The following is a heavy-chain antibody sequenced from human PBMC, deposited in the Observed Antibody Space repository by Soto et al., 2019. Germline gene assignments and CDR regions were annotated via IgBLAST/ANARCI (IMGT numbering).Heavy chain of an antibody. V-gene: IGHV3-48*01. CDR3: ARGVSWSPNWFDP. J-gene: IGHJ5*02. CDR2: ISSSSSTI. CDR1: GFTFSSYS. Sequence: GGSLRLSCAASGFTFSSYSMNWVRQAPGKGLEWLSYISSSSSTIYYADSVKGRFTISRDNPKNSLYLQMNSLRAEDTALYYCARGVSWSPNWFDPWGQGTLVTVSS.